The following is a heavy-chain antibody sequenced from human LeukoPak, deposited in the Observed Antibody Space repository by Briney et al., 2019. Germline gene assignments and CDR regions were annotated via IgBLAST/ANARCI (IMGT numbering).Heavy chain of an antibody. CDR1: GGSISSYY. J-gene: IGHJ6*02. CDR3: ASWAYYYGMDV. Sequence: ASETLSLTCTVSGGSISSYYWSWIRQPPGKGLEWIGYIYYSGSTNYNPSLKSRVTISVDTSKNQFSLKLSSVTAADTAVYYCASWAYYYGMDVWGQGTTVTVSS. CDR2: IYYSGST. D-gene: IGHD7-27*01. V-gene: IGHV4-59*08.